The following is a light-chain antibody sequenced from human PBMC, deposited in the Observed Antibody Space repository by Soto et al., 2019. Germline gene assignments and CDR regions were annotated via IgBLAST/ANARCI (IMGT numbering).Light chain of an antibody. V-gene: IGLV1-44*01. CDR2: SNN. CDR3: ATWDDSLNGHVV. CDR1: RSNIGSNT. J-gene: IGLJ2*01. Sequence: QLVLSQPPSASGTPGQRVTISCSGSRSNIGSNTVNWYRQLPGTAPKLLMYSNNQRPSGVSDRFSGSKSGTSASLAVRGLQSEDEADYYCATWDDSLNGHVVFGGGTKLTVL.